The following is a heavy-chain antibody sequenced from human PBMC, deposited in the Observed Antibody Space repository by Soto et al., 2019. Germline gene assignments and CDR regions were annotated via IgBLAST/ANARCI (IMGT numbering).Heavy chain of an antibody. Sequence: QVQLVESGGGVVQPGRSLRLSCAASGFTFSSHGMHWVRQAPGKGLEWVAVISYDGSNKYYADSVKGRFTISRDNSKNTLYLQLNSLRAEDTAVYYCAEDWPWERTYYYYGMDVWGQGTTVTVSS. J-gene: IGHJ6*02. CDR1: GFTFSSHG. CDR2: ISYDGSNK. D-gene: IGHD1-26*01. CDR3: AEDWPWERTYYYYGMDV. V-gene: IGHV3-30*18.